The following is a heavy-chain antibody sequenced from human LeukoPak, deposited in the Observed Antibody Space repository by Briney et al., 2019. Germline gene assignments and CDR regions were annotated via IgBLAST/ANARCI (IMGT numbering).Heavy chain of an antibody. Sequence: ASVTVSCKASGGTFSSYAISWVRQAPGQGLEWMGRIIPILGIANYAQKCQGRVTITADKSTSTAYMELSSLRSEDTAVYYCARYIAAAGTSPEGPLSDYWGQGTLVTVSS. CDR2: IIPILGIA. J-gene: IGHJ4*02. CDR1: GGTFSSYA. D-gene: IGHD6-13*01. V-gene: IGHV1-69*04. CDR3: ARYIAAAGTSPEGPLSDY.